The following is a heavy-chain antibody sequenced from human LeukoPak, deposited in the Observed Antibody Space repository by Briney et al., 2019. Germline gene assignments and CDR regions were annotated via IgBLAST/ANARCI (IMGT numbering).Heavy chain of an antibody. Sequence: ASVKVSCKASGYSFTDYNVHWVRQALGQGLEWMGWINPKSGATNFAQRFQGRVTMTGETSINTAFMELYSLTSDDTAIYYCARDASSRPFNYWGQGTLVSVSS. CDR2: INPKSGAT. V-gene: IGHV1-2*02. D-gene: IGHD2-15*01. J-gene: IGHJ4*02. CDR3: ARDASSRPFNY. CDR1: GYSFTDYN.